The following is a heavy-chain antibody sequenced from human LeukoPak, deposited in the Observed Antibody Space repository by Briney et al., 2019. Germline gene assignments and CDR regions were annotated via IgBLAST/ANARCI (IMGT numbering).Heavy chain of an antibody. Sequence: GGSLRLSCAASGFTFSDYYMSWIRQAPGKGLEWVSYISSSGSTIYYADSVKGRFTVSRDNAKNSLYLQMNSLRAEDTAVYYCARGAKIVAAHFDYWGQGTLVTVSS. CDR2: ISSSGSTI. J-gene: IGHJ4*02. D-gene: IGHD3-22*01. CDR1: GFTFSDYY. V-gene: IGHV3-11*04. CDR3: ARGAKIVAAHFDY.